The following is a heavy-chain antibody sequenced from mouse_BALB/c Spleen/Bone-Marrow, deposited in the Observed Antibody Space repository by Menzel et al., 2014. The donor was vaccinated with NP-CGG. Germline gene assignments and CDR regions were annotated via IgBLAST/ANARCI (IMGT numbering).Heavy chain of an antibody. CDR2: IDSSIGNT. J-gene: IGHJ4*01. CDR1: GFNIKDTY. Sequence: VQLQQSGAELVKPGASVKLSCTASGFNIKDTYMHWVKQRPEQGLEWMCLIDSSIGNTNYDPRFQGKATITADTSSNTAYLQPSSLTSEDTAVYYCARYGGRYYAMDYWGQGTSVTVSS. D-gene: IGHD1-1*01. CDR3: ARYGGRYYAMDY. V-gene: IGHV14-3*02.